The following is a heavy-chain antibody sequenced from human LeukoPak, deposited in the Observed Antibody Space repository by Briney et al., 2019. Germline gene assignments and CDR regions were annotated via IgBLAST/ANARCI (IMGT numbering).Heavy chain of an antibody. Sequence: GGSLRLSCAASGFTFSSYEMNWVRQAPGKGLEWVSYISSSGSTIYYADSVKGRFTISRDNAKNSLYLQMNSLRAEDTAVYYCARDLKSTPEYDFWSGEYYYYYYMDVWGKGTTVTVS. CDR3: ARDLKSTPEYDFWSGEYYYYYYMDV. CDR2: ISSSGSTI. CDR1: GFTFSSYE. V-gene: IGHV3-48*03. D-gene: IGHD3-3*01. J-gene: IGHJ6*03.